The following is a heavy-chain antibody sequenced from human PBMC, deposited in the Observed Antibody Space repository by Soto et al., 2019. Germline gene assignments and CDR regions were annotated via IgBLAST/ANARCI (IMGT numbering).Heavy chain of an antibody. D-gene: IGHD4-17*01. Sequence: SETLSRTCTVSGGCISSSSYYWVWIRQPRGKGREGCGRICYSGRTYYNPSLKSRVTISVDTSKNQFSLKPSSVTAADTAVYYCARTYGDYAEYFQHWRQGTLVT. J-gene: IGHJ1*01. V-gene: IGHV4-39*01. CDR2: ICYSGRT. CDR3: ARTYGDYAEYFQH. CDR1: GGCISSSSYY.